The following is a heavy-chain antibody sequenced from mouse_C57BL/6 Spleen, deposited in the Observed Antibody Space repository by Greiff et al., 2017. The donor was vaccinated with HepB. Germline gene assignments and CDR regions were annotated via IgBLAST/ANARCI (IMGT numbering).Heavy chain of an antibody. CDR2: IYPGDGDT. CDR1: GYAFSSYW. CDR3: AREREGDYFYY. J-gene: IGHJ2*01. V-gene: IGHV1-80*01. Sequence: VQLQQSGAELVKPGASVKISCKASGYAFSSYWMNWVKQRPGKGLEWIGQIYPGDGDTNYNGKFKGKATMTADKSSSTAYMQLSSLTSEDSAVYLCAREREGDYFYYWGQGTTLTVSS.